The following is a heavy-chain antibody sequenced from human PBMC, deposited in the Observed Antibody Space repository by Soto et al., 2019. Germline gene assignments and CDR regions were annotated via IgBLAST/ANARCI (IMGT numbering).Heavy chain of an antibody. CDR1: GGSISSGGYY. Sequence: QVQLQESGPGLVKPSQTLSLTCTVSGGSISSGGYYWSWIRQHPGKGLEWIGYIYYSGSTYYNPALKSRVTISVDTSKNQFSLKLSSVTAADTAVYYWAREGGIVGATAADYWGQGTLVTVSS. J-gene: IGHJ4*02. CDR2: IYYSGST. V-gene: IGHV4-31*03. D-gene: IGHD1-26*01. CDR3: AREGGIVGATAADY.